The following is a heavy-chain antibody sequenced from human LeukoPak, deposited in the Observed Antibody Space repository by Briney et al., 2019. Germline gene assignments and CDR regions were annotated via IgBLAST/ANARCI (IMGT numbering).Heavy chain of an antibody. V-gene: IGHV3-21*01. CDR3: ARDAIEYSSSDV. CDR1: GFTFRSYS. Sequence: GGSLRLSCAASGFTFRSYSMNWVRQAPGKGLEWVSSISSSSSYIYYADSVKGRFTISRDNAKNSLYLQMNSLRAEDTAVYYCARDAIEYSSSDVWGQGTTVTVSS. D-gene: IGHD6-6*01. J-gene: IGHJ6*02. CDR2: ISSSSSYI.